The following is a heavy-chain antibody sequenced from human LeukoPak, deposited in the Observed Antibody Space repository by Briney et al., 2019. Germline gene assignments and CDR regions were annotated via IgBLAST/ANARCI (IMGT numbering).Heavy chain of an antibody. CDR3: ARDGDTAMVN. Sequence: KPSETLSLTCTVSGGPISSYYWSWIRQPPGKGLEWIGYIYYSGSTNYNPSLKSRVTISVDTSKNQFSLKLSSVTAADTAVYYCARDGDTAMVNWGQGTLVTVSS. D-gene: IGHD5-18*01. CDR1: GGPISSYY. V-gene: IGHV4-59*01. J-gene: IGHJ4*02. CDR2: IYYSGST.